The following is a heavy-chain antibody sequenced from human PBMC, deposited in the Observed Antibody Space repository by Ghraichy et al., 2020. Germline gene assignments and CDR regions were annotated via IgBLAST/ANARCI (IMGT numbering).Heavy chain of an antibody. J-gene: IGHJ6*02. V-gene: IGHV4-34*01. D-gene: IGHD3-10*01. Sequence: SETLSLTCTVYGASFRKYYWSWIRQSPGKGLEWIGEIDHAGSANYNPSLESRGTISVDTFKSQFSLEVNSVTAADTAVYYCASVSLVRGLPIHGSSSYDLGVWGQGTTVTVSS. CDR1: GASFRKYY. CDR2: IDHAGSA. CDR3: ASVSLVRGLPIHGSSSYDLGV.